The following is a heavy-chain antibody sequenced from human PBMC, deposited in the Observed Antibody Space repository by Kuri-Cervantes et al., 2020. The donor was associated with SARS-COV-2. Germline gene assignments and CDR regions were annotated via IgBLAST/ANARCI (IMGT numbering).Heavy chain of an antibody. J-gene: IGHJ6*03. CDR1: GFSFSDYY. CDR3: ARGGLCSGGSCYHYSYYMDV. Sequence: GESLKISCAASGFSFSDYYMIWIRQAPGKGLEWVSYISSSTTYTNHADSVKGRFTISRDNVKNSLYLHMDSLRAEDSAVYSCARGGLCSGGSCYHYSYYMDVWGKGTTVTVSS. D-gene: IGHD2-15*01. V-gene: IGHV3-11*06. CDR2: ISSSTTYT.